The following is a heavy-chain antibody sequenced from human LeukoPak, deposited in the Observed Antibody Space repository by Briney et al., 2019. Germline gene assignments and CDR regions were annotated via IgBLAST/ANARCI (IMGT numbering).Heavy chain of an antibody. CDR1: GFTVSSNY. J-gene: IGHJ4*02. D-gene: IGHD3-22*01. V-gene: IGHV3-53*01. Sequence: GGSLRLSSAASGFTVSSNYMSWVRQAPGKGLEWVSVIYSGGSTYYADSVKGRFTISRDNSKNTLYLQMNSLRAEDTAVYYCATSNYYDSSGLDYWGQGTLVTVSS. CDR2: IYSGGST. CDR3: ATSNYYDSSGLDY.